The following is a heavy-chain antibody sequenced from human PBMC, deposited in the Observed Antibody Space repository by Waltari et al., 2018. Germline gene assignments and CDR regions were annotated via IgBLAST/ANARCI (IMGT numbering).Heavy chain of an antibody. J-gene: IGHJ6*02. D-gene: IGHD1-1*01. CDR2: IRGATGVT. Sequence: EVQLLESGGGLVQPGGSLSLSCAASGFTVSSHDMTWVRQAPGEGLDWISYIRGATGVTYHADSVKGRFTISRDNSKNILFLQMNSLTIDDTAVYYCAQGHWNAWGQGTTVTVSS. CDR1: GFTVSSHD. CDR3: AQGHWNA. V-gene: IGHV3-23*01.